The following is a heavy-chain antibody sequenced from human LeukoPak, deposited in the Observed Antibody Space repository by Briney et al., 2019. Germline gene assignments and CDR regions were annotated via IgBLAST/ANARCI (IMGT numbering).Heavy chain of an antibody. CDR2: IENSGTT. CDR3: ASLDDPHRSGYYKDV. CDR1: DASVSGGYRY. J-gene: IGHJ6*03. Sequence: ALSLTCTVSDASVSGGYRYWSWIRQPAGKGLEWIGRIENSGTTYYNPPLESRVTISVDTSKNQFYLSLRSVTAADTAVYFCASLDDPHRSGYYKDVWGKGTTVTVSS. V-gene: IGHV4-61*02. D-gene: IGHD3/OR15-3a*01.